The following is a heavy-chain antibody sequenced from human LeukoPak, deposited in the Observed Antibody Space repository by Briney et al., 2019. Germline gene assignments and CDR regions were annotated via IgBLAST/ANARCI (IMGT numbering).Heavy chain of an antibody. CDR1: GFTFSSYG. CDR3: AKELTSRGYYDSSGPPGDY. CDR2: ISYDGSNK. Sequence: GGSLRLSCAASGFTFSSYGMHWVRQAPGKELEWVAVISYDGSNKYYADSVKGRFTISRDNSKNTLYLQMNSLRAEDTAVYYCAKELTSRGYYDSSGPPGDYWGQGTLVTVSS. V-gene: IGHV3-30*18. J-gene: IGHJ4*02. D-gene: IGHD3-22*01.